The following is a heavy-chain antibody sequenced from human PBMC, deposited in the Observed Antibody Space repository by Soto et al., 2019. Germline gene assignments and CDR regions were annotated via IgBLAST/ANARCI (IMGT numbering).Heavy chain of an antibody. CDR3: ARDGQQLAPYAMDV. Sequence: QVQLVESGGGVGQPGRCLRLSCAASGFIFKHHARHCVRQAAGKGLEWVAQIWYDGSHTYHTDSVKGRFTISRDNLKDMVYLKMDSLRAEDTAVYYCARDGQQLAPYAMDVWGQGTTVTVS. CDR2: IWYDGSHT. V-gene: IGHV3-33*01. CDR1: GFIFKHHA. D-gene: IGHD1-1*01. J-gene: IGHJ6*02.